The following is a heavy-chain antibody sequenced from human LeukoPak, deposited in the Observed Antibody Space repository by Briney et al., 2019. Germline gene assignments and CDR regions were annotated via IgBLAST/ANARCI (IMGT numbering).Heavy chain of an antibody. CDR1: GYTFNGYY. J-gene: IGHJ4*02. V-gene: IGHV1-2*02. CDR2: INPSSGDT. Sequence: ASVKVSCKASGYTFNGYYMHWVRQAPGQGLEWMGWINPSSGDTNYAQKFQGRVTMTRDTSISTAYMELTSLRSDDTAVYYCVKGDYYGSGTIIVLWGQGTLVTVSS. CDR3: VKGDYYGSGTIIVL. D-gene: IGHD3-10*01.